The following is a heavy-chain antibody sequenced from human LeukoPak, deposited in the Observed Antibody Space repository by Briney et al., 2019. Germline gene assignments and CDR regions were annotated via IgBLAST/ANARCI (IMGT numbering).Heavy chain of an antibody. CDR2: IRYDGNNK. CDR1: GFTFSSYG. V-gene: IGHV3-30*02. Sequence: QAGGSLRLSCAASGFTFSSYGMHWVRQAPGKGLEWVAFIRYDGNNKYYADSVKGRFTTSRDNSKNTLYLQMNSLRAEDTAVYYCAKESSSYSSSFRATYWGQGTLVTVSS. D-gene: IGHD6-6*01. J-gene: IGHJ4*02. CDR3: AKESSSYSSSFRATY.